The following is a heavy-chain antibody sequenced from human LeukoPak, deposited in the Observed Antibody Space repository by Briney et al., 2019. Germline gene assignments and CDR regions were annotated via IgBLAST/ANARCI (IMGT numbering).Heavy chain of an antibody. CDR3: ASYRYGSSFAFDI. J-gene: IGHJ3*02. Sequence: GGSLRLSCGASGFTVSTNYMSWVRQAPGKGPEWVSIIYSGGSTYYADSVKGRFTISRDNSKNTLYLQMNSLRAEDTAVYYCASYRYGSSFAFDIWGQGTMVTVSS. CDR2: IYSGGST. CDR1: GFTVSTNY. D-gene: IGHD6-6*01. V-gene: IGHV3-66*01.